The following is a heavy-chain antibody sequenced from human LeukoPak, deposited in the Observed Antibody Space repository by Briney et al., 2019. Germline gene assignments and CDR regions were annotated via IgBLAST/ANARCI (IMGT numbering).Heavy chain of an antibody. CDR2: IFGGGST. V-gene: IGHV3-66*01. CDR3: ARGPGGYDN. D-gene: IGHD3-16*01. J-gene: IGHJ4*02. Sequence: PGGSLSLSCAASGFTVSSNYMTWVRQAPGKGLEWVSVIFGGGSTHYADSVKGRFTISRDNSKNTLFLQMNSLRVEDTAVYYCARGPGGYDNWGQGTLVTVSS. CDR1: GFTVSSNY.